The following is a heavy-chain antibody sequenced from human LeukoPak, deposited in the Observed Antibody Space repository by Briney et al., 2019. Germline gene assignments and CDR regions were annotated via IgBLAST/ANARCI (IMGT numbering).Heavy chain of an antibody. CDR2: IFPGDSDT. J-gene: IGHJ4*02. V-gene: IGHV5-51*01. D-gene: IGHD4-23*01. CDR1: GYSFNTYW. Sequence: GESLKISCKGVGYSFNTYWIGWVRQMPGKGLEWMGIIFPGDSDTRYRPSFQGQVTISADKSISTAYLQWSSLRASDTAMYYCVRPYTTVVSSDYWGQGTLVTVSS. CDR3: VRPYTTVVSSDY.